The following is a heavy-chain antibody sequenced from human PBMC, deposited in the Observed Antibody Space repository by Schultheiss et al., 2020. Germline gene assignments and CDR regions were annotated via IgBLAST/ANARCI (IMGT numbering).Heavy chain of an antibody. CDR3: AAVLYTSSQIDY. V-gene: IGHV3-74*01. Sequence: GGSLRLSCAASGFTFSTFWMHWVRQAPGKGLVWVSRIKSDGSSTSYADSVKGRFTISRDNAKNTLYLQMNSLRAEDTAVYYCAAVLYTSSQIDYWGQGTLVTVSS. CDR2: IKSDGSST. CDR1: GFTFSTFW. J-gene: IGHJ4*02. D-gene: IGHD6-13*01.